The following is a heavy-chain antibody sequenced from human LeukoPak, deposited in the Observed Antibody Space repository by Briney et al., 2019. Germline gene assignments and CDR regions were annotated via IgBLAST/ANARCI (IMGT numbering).Heavy chain of an antibody. J-gene: IGHJ4*02. CDR1: GFTFSSYW. V-gene: IGHV3-74*01. CDR3: ARDRSDRRRTANFDF. Sequence: GGSLRLSCAASGFTFSSYWMHWVRQAPGKGLVWVSRINSDGSSTSYADSVKGRFTIPRDNAKNTLYLQMNSLRAEDTAVYYCARDRSDRRRTANFDFWGQGTLVTVSS. D-gene: IGHD2-21*02. CDR2: INSDGSST.